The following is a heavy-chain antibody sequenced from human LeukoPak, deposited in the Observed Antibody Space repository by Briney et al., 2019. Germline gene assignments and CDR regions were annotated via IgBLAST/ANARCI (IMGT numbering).Heavy chain of an antibody. Sequence: PSETLSLTCTVSGGSISSSSYYWGWIRRPPGKGLEWIGSIYYSGSTYYNPSLKSRVTISVDTSKNQFSLKLSSVTAADTAVYYCARIDSSSLDYWGQGTLVTVSS. CDR1: GGSISSSSYY. D-gene: IGHD6-13*01. CDR2: IYYSGST. J-gene: IGHJ4*02. CDR3: ARIDSSSLDY. V-gene: IGHV4-39*01.